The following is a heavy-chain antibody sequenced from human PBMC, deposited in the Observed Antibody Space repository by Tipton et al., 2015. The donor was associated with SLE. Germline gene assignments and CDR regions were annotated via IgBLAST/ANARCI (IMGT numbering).Heavy chain of an antibody. CDR1: GFTFSWSW. D-gene: IGHD5-24*01. CDR2: IKEEGGEK. CDR3: ARGPRGGDGYNKGRGYFDY. J-gene: IGHJ4*02. Sequence: SLRLSCAASGFTFSWSWMNWVRQAPGKGLEWVANIKEEGGEKNYVDSVKGRFTISRDNARNSIFLQMNSLRVEDTAIYYCARGPRGGDGYNKGRGYFDYWGQGTLVTVSS. V-gene: IGHV3-7*01.